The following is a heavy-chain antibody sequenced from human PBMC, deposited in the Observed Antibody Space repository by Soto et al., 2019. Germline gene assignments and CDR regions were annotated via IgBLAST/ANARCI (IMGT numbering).Heavy chain of an antibody. Sequence: GASVKVSCKASGYTFTSYDINWVRQATGQGLEWMGWMNPNSGNTGYAQKFQGRVTMTRNTSISTAYMELRSLRSDETAVYYCASQEYYGSGLDYWGQGTLVTVSS. CDR2: MNPNSGNT. J-gene: IGHJ4*02. V-gene: IGHV1-8*01. CDR3: ASQEYYGSGLDY. D-gene: IGHD3-10*01. CDR1: GYTFTSYD.